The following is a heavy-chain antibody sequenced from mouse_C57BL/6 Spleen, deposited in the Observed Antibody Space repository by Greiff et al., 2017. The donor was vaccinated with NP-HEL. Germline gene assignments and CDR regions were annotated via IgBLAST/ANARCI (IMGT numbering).Heavy chain of an antibody. J-gene: IGHJ4*01. V-gene: IGHV3-6*01. CDR3: ARVWSLYYYAMDY. D-gene: IGHD2-10*02. CDR2: ISYDGSN. CDR1: GYSITSGYY. Sequence: ESGPGLVKPSQSLSLTCSVTGYSITSGYYWNWIRQFPGNKLEWMGYISYDGSNNYNPSLKNRISITRDTSKNQFFLKLNSVTTEDTATYYCARVWSLYYYAMDYWGQGTSVTVSS.